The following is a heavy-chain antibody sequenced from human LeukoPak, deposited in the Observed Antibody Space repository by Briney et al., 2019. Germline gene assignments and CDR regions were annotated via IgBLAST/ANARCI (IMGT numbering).Heavy chain of an antibody. D-gene: IGHD6-13*01. Sequence: SETLSLTCTVSGGSISSYYWSWIRQPPGKGLEWIGEIYHSGSTNYNPSLKSRVTISVDKSKNQFSLKLSSVTAADTAVYYCARAGDSSSWYVRAFDIWGQGTMVTVSS. J-gene: IGHJ3*02. V-gene: IGHV4-59*12. CDR3: ARAGDSSSWYVRAFDI. CDR2: IYHSGST. CDR1: GGSISSYY.